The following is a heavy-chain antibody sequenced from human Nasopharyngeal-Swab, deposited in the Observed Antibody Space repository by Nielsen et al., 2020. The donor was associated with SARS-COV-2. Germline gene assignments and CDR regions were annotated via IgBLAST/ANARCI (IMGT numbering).Heavy chain of an antibody. V-gene: IGHV4-34*01. J-gene: IGHJ4*02. CDR1: GGSFSGYY. D-gene: IGHD3-10*01. CDR3: ARTPTLLREIKTRKYYFDY. CDR2: INHSGST. Sequence: SETLSLTCAVYGGSFSGYYWSRIRQPPGKGLEWIGEINHSGSTNYNPSLKSRVTISVDTSKNQFSLKLSSVTAADTAVYYCARTPTLLREIKTRKYYFDYWGQGTLVTVSS.